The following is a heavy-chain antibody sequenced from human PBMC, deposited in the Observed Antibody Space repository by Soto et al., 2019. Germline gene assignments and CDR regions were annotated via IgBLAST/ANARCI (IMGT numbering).Heavy chain of an antibody. CDR1: GYTFTSYG. CDR3: ASGWFGEFVYQFDY. D-gene: IGHD3-10*01. Sequence: SVKVSCKPSGYTFTSYGITWVRQAPGQGLERIRWISAYNGNTNYAQKFQGRVTMTTDTSTSTAYMELRSLGSDDTAVYYCASGWFGEFVYQFDYWGQGALVTVSS. V-gene: IGHV1-18*01. J-gene: IGHJ4*02. CDR2: ISAYNGNT.